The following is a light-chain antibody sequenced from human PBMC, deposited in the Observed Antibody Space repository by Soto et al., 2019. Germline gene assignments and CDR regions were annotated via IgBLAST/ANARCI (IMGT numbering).Light chain of an antibody. CDR2: GAS. Sequence: EIVLTQSPGTLSLSPVERATLSCRASQSVSSSYLAWYQQKPGQAPRLLIYGASSRATGIPDRFSGSGSGTDFTLTISRLEPEDVAVYYCQQYEAVVTFGQGTKVDIK. CDR1: QSVSSSY. V-gene: IGKV3-20*01. CDR3: QQYEAVVT. J-gene: IGKJ1*01.